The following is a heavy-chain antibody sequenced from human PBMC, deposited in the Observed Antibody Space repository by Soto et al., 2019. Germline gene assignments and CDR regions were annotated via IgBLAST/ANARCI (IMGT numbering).Heavy chain of an antibody. CDR3: ARRIWDPAVVAVATRGAFDV. CDR1: GFTFRDYE. CDR2: ISSSGTTI. V-gene: IGHV3-48*03. D-gene: IGHD2-15*01. J-gene: IGHJ3*01. Sequence: EVQLVESGGGLVQPGGSLRLSCAASGFTFRDYEMHWVRQAPGKGLQWVSYISSSGTTIYYLESVKGRITISRDTAKNSLYLQLSGLRADDTAVYYCARRIWDPAVVAVATRGAFDVWGQGTMVSVSS.